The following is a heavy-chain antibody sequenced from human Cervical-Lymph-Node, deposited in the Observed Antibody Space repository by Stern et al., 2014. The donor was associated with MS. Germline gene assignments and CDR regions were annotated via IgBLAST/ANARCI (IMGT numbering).Heavy chain of an antibody. D-gene: IGHD7-27*01. CDR3: ARDLAGDGDLYLDY. J-gene: IGHJ4*02. V-gene: IGHV1-2*02. CDR2: INANSGAT. Sequence: VQLVESGAEVKKPGASVKGSCKASGYTITGYYIHWVRQAPGQGLEWMGLINANSGATKYAQNFQGRFTMTRDTSISTAHMELSGLRADDTAVYYCARDLAGDGDLYLDYWGQGTLVTVSS. CDR1: GYTITGYY.